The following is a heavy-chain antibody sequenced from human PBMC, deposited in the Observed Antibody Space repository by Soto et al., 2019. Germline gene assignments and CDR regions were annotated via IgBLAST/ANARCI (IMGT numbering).Heavy chain of an antibody. J-gene: IGHJ6*02. D-gene: IGHD2-2*01. Sequence: VGSLRLSCAASGFTFTTYGMHWVRQAPGKGLEWVAVISYDGNTKYYADSVQGRFTISRDNSKNTLYLQMDSLRAEDTAVYYCAREGLVLVPTTVNSDYYYYDMDVWGQGTTVTVS. CDR2: ISYDGNTK. CDR1: GFTFTTYG. V-gene: IGHV3-30*03. CDR3: AREGLVLVPTTVNSDYYYYDMDV.